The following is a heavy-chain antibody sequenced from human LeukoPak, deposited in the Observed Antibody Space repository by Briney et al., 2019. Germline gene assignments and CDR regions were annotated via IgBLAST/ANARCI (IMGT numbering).Heavy chain of an antibody. D-gene: IGHD6-25*01. CDR2: INPNSGGT. Sequence: GASVNDSCKASVYTFTGYYMHWVGQAPGKELAGMGWINPNSGGTNYLQNFHGGVIMTRDTSFSTPYMSPSRLSSDGTPVYYCARWRPGDYFDYWGQGTLVTVSS. V-gene: IGHV1-2*02. CDR1: VYTFTGYY. CDR3: ARWRPGDYFDY. J-gene: IGHJ4*02.